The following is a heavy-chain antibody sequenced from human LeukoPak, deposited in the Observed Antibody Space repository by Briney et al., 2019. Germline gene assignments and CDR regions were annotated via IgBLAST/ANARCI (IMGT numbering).Heavy chain of an antibody. CDR3: ARVGEQVALFYMDV. J-gene: IGHJ6*03. CDR2: IYYSGSP. V-gene: IGHV4-59*01. CDR1: GASISSYY. Sequence: PSETLSLTCTVSGASISSYYWSWIRQPPGKGMEWDGYIYYSGSPNYHPSLKSRPTISVDTSKNQFSLKLSSVTAADTAVYYCARVGEQVALFYMDVWGKGTTVTVSS. D-gene: IGHD6-13*01.